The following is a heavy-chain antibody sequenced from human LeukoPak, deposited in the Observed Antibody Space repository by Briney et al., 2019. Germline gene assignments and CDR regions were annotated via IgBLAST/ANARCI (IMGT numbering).Heavy chain of an antibody. CDR3: AREGGGATYYFDY. V-gene: IGHV3-21*01. Sequence: GGSLRLSCAASGFTFSSYSMNWVRQAPGKGLEWVSSISSSSSYIYYADSVKGRFTISRDNAKNSLYLQMNSLRAEDTAVYYCAREGGGATYYFDYWGQGTLVTVSS. CDR1: GFTFSSYS. D-gene: IGHD1-26*01. CDR2: ISSSSSYI. J-gene: IGHJ4*02.